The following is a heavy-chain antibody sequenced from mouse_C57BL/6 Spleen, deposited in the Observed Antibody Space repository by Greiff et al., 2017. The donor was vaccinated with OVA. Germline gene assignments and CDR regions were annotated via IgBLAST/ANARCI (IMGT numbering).Heavy chain of an antibody. D-gene: IGHD2-4*01. CDR2: ISYDGSN. J-gene: IGHJ2*01. V-gene: IGHV3-6*01. CDR3: ARTYDYAPEY. CDR1: GYSITSGYY. Sequence: EVQLQESGPGLVKPSQSLSLTCSVTGYSITSGYYWNWIRQFPGNKLEWMGYISYDGSNNYNPSLKNRISITRDTSKNQFFLKLNSVTTEDTATYYCARTYDYAPEYWGQGTTLTVSS.